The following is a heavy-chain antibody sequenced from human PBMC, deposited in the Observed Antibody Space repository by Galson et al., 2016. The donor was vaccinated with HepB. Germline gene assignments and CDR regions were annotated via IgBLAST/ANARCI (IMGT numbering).Heavy chain of an antibody. V-gene: IGHV5-51*01. CDR1: GYTFTDFW. Sequence: QSGAEVKKPGESLKISCQASGYTFTDFWLGWVRQMPGKGLEWMGIIYPGDSDARYSPSFQGQVTISVDKSLSIAYLQWTSLRASDTAICCGLRRYDFWRDPVDYWGQGTPVTVSS. J-gene: IGHJ4*02. D-gene: IGHD3-3*01. CDR3: LRRYDFWRDPVDY. CDR2: IYPGDSDA.